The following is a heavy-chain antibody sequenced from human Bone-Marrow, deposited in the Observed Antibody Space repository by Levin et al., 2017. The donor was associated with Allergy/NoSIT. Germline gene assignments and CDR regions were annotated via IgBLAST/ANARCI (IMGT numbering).Heavy chain of an antibody. CDR2: IRDTE. CDR1: GFRLRDHY. Sequence: GGSLRLSCAASGFRLRDHYMDWVRQAPGKGLECVARIRDTEEYAASVQGRFTISRDDSKNSLYLQMNSLKTEDTAVYYCVRDGGKWSLDYWGLGTLVTVSS. V-gene: IGHV3-72*01. J-gene: IGHJ4*02. CDR3: VRDGGKWSLDY. D-gene: IGHD1-26*01.